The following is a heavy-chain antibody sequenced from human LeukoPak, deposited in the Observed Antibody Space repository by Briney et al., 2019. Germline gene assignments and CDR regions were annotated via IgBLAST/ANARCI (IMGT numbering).Heavy chain of an antibody. Sequence: GGSLRLSCAASGFTFDDYAMHWVRQAPGKGLEWVSSISWNSGSIDYADSVMGRFTISRDNAKNSLYLQMNSLRAEDTAVYYSARNGIMGAGYYFDYWGQGTLVTVSS. CDR3: ARNGIMGAGYYFDY. J-gene: IGHJ4*02. CDR1: GFTFDDYA. CDR2: ISWNSGSI. V-gene: IGHV3-9*01. D-gene: IGHD1-26*01.